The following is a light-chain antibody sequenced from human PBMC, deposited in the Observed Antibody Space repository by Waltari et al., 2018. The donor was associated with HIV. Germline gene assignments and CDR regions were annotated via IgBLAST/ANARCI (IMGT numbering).Light chain of an antibody. CDR2: GAS. CDR3: QQYGSSPPYS. V-gene: IGKV3-20*01. CDR1: QSVSSSY. Sequence: EIVLTQSRGTLSLSPGERATLSCRASQSVSSSYLAWYQQKPGQAPRLLIYGASSRATGIPDRFSGSGSGTDFTLTISRLEPEDFAVYYCQQYGSSPPYSFGQGTKLEIK. J-gene: IGKJ2*03.